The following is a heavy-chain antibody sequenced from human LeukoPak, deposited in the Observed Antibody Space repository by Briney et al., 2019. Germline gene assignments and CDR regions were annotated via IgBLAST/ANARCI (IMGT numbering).Heavy chain of an antibody. D-gene: IGHD4-17*01. J-gene: IGHJ4*02. Sequence: SETLSLTCAVYGGSFSGYYWSWIRQPPGKGLEWIGEINHSGSTNYNPSLKSRVTISVDTSKNQFSLKLSSVTAADTAVYYCARVSYGDYLTSWGQGTLVTVSS. CDR3: ARVSYGDYLTS. V-gene: IGHV4-34*01. CDR1: GGSFSGYY. CDR2: INHSGST.